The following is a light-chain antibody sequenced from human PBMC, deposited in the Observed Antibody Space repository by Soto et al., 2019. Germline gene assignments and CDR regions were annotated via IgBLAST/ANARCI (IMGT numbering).Light chain of an antibody. Sequence: EIVMTQSPATLSVSPGERAALSCRASQSVGSSLAWYQQRPGQAPRLLIYDASTRATDIPARFSGSGSGTEFTLTSSSLQSEDFAFYYCQQYNNWYTFGQGTRLEI. V-gene: IGKV3-15*01. CDR3: QQYNNWYT. J-gene: IGKJ2*01. CDR2: DAS. CDR1: QSVGSS.